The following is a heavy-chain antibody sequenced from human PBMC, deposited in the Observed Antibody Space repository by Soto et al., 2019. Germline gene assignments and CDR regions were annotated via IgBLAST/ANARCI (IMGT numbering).Heavy chain of an antibody. CDR1: GYSFASYW. D-gene: IGHD1-26*01. Sequence: GESLKISCKGSGYSFASYWIGWVRQMSGKGLEWMGIIYPADSDTRYSPSFQGQVTISADKSVSSAYLQWSSLKASDTAMYYCVRPGGSYSPAYFDLWGRGTLVTVSS. V-gene: IGHV5-51*01. CDR2: IYPADSDT. J-gene: IGHJ2*01. CDR3: VRPGGSYSPAYFDL.